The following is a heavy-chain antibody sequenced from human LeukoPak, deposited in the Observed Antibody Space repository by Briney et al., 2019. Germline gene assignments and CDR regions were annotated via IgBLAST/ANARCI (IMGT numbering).Heavy chain of an antibody. Sequence: PGRSLRLSCAASGFTFSSYAMNWVRQAPGKGLEWVSVISADGGDIYYADSVNGRFTISRDNSKNTLHLQMDSLRAEDTAVYYCAKDPPHSDRSIYSDNSWGQGTLVTVSS. J-gene: IGHJ4*02. CDR3: AKDPPHSDRSIYSDNS. CDR1: GFTFSSYA. V-gene: IGHV3-23*01. CDR2: ISADGGDI. D-gene: IGHD3-22*01.